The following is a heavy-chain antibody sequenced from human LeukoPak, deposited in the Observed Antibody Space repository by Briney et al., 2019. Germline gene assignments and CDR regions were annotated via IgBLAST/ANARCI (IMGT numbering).Heavy chain of an antibody. Sequence: QTGGSLRLSCAASAFTFNDYRMNWVRQAPGKGLEWVSYISSSGSTIYYADSVKGRFTFSRDNAKNSLYLQMNSLRDEDTAVYYCESAPLNGDYFDYWGQGTLVTVSS. V-gene: IGHV3-48*02. CDR3: ESAPLNGDYFDY. D-gene: IGHD4-17*01. J-gene: IGHJ4*02. CDR2: ISSSGSTI. CDR1: AFTFNDYR.